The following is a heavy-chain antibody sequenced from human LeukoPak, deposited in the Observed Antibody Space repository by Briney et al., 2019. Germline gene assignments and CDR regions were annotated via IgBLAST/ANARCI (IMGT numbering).Heavy chain of an antibody. D-gene: IGHD4-17*01. CDR2: IYYSGST. J-gene: IGHJ5*02. CDR3: ARVGGYGDYGSWFDP. V-gene: IGHV4-39*07. CDR1: GGSISSSSYY. Sequence: QTSETLSLTCTVSGGSISSSSYYWGWIRQPPGKGLEWIGSIYYSGSTNYDPSLKSRVTISVDTSKNQFSLKLSSVTAADTAVYYCARVGGYGDYGSWFDPWGQGTLVTVSS.